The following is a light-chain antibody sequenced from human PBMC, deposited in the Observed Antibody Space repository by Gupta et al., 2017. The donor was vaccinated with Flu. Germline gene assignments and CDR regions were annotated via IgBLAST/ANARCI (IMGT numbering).Light chain of an antibody. CDR2: DNN. J-gene: IGLJ1*01. Sequence: QSVLTQPPSVSEAPGQRVTISCAGSRSDIGAGYDVYWYQQLPGTAPKLLMYDNNKRTSGVPDRFSGSKSATSAALAITGLQAEDEADYYCQSYDYTRSGYVFGTGTKVTVL. CDR3: QSYDYTRSGYV. CDR1: RSDIGAGYD. V-gene: IGLV1-40*01.